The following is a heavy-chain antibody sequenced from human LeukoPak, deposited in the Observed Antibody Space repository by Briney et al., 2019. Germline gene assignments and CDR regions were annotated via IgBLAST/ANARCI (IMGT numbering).Heavy chain of an antibody. CDR3: ARVVYGSQTVGATTSDY. J-gene: IGHJ4*02. D-gene: IGHD1-26*01. CDR2: ISSSSSYI. CDR1: GFTFSSYS. V-gene: IGHV3-21*01. Sequence: GGSLRLSCAASGFTFSSYSMNWVRQAPGKGLEWVSSISSSSSYIYYADSVKGRFTISRDNAKNSLYLQMNSLRAEDTAVYYCARVVYGSQTVGATTSDYWGQGTLVTVSS.